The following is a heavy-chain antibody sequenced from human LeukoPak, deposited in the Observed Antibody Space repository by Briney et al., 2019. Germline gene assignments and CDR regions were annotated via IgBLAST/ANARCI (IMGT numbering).Heavy chain of an antibody. CDR3: GRGRVGDY. CDR2: INHSGST. D-gene: IGHD3-10*01. V-gene: IGHV4-34*01. Sequence: SETLSLTCAVYGGSFSGYYWSWIRQPPGKGLEWIGEINHSGSTNYNPSLKSRVTISVDTSKNQFSLKLSSVTAADTAVYYCGRGRVGDYWGQGTLVTVSS. J-gene: IGHJ4*02. CDR1: GGSFSGYY.